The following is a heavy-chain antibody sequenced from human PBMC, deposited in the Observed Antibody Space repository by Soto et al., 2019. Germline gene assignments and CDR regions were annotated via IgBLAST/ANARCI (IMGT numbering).Heavy chain of an antibody. D-gene: IGHD6-13*01. J-gene: IGHJ3*02. CDR3: ARDRCSRWPKVDAVDI. CDR1: GGTFSSYA. CDR2: IIPIFGTA. V-gene: IGHV1-69*01. Sequence: QVQLVQSGAEVKKPGSSVKVSCKASGGTFSSYAISWVRQAPGQGLEWMGGIIPIFGTANYAQKFQGRVTSTADESTRTAYMELSSLRSEDTAVYYCARDRCSRWPKVDAVDIWGQGTMVNVSS.